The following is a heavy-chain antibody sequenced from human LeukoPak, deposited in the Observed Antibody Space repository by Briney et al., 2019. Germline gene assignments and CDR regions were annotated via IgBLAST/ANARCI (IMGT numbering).Heavy chain of an antibody. CDR1: GFTFSSYA. Sequence: GGSLRLSCAASGFTFSSYAMHWVRQAPGKGLEWVAVISYDGSNKYYADSVKGRFTISRDNSKNTLYLQMNSLRAGDTAVYFCARVGAARYYYYYMDVWGKGTTVTVSS. CDR2: ISYDGSNK. CDR3: ARVGAARYYYYYMDV. J-gene: IGHJ6*03. D-gene: IGHD2-15*01. V-gene: IGHV3-30-3*01.